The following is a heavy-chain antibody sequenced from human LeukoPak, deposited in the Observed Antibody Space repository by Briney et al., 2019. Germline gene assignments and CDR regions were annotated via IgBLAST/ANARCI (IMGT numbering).Heavy chain of an antibody. Sequence: GGSLRLSCAASGFTLSSYAMHWVRQAPGKGLEWVAVISYDGSNKYYADSVKGRFTISRDNSKNTLYLQMNSLRAEDTAVYYCAREYCSGGSCYWGSYYYYYMDVWGKGTTVTVSS. J-gene: IGHJ6*03. CDR3: AREYCSGGSCYWGSYYYYYMDV. D-gene: IGHD2-15*01. CDR2: ISYDGSNK. CDR1: GFTLSSYA. V-gene: IGHV3-30*04.